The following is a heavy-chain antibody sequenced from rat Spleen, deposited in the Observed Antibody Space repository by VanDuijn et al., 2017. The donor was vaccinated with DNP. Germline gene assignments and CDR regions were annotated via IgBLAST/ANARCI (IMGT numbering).Heavy chain of an antibody. CDR1: GFTFSDYN. CDR2: ISYDGTRN. J-gene: IGHJ4*01. CDR3: XXHGGXXSSXXXDYXAMDA. D-gene: IGHD1-2*01. Sequence: EVQLVESGGGLVQPGRSLKISCAASGFTFSDYNMAWVRQAPKKGLEWVATISYDGTRNYYRDSVKGRFTISRDNAKSTLYLQMDSLRSEDTAPFYCXXHGGXXSSXXXDYXAMDAXGQGTXXTVSS. V-gene: IGHV5-7*01.